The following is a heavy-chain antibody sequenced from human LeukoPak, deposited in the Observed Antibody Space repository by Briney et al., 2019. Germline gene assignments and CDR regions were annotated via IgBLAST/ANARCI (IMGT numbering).Heavy chain of an antibody. J-gene: IGHJ6*03. V-gene: IGHV4-39*01. Sequence: SETLSLTCTVSGDSISSSSYYWGWIRQPPGKGLEWIGSIYYSGSTYYNPSLKSRVTISVDTSKNQFSLKLSSVTAADTAVYYCARLTGRGIHYYYYYMDVWGKGTTVTVSS. CDR2: IYYSGST. D-gene: IGHD1-26*01. CDR3: ARLTGRGIHYYYYYMDV. CDR1: GDSISSSSYY.